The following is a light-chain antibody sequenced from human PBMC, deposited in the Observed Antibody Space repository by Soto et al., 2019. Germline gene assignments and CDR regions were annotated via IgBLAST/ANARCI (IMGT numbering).Light chain of an antibody. CDR2: GNS. V-gene: IGLV1-40*01. CDR3: QSYDSSLSGSYV. J-gene: IGLJ1*01. CDR1: SSNIGAGYD. Sequence: QSVLTQPPSESGAPGQRVTISCTGSSSNIGAGYDVHWYQQLPGTAPKLLIYGNSNRPSGVPDRFSGSKSGTSASLAITGLQAEDEADCYCQSYDSSLSGSYVFGTGTKLTVL.